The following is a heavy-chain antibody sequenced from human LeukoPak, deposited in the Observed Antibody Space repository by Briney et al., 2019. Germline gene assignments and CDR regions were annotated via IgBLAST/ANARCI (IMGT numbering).Heavy chain of an antibody. J-gene: IGHJ3*02. V-gene: IGHV1-8*01. CDR2: MNPNSGNT. CDR1: GYTFTSYD. CDR3: ARVVRGLRGAFDI. Sequence: ASVKVSCKASGYTFTSYDVNWVRQATGQGLEWMGWMNPNSGNTGYAQKFQGRVTMTRNTSISTAYMELSSLRSEDTAVYYCARVVRGLRGAFDIWGQGTMVTVSS. D-gene: IGHD5-12*01.